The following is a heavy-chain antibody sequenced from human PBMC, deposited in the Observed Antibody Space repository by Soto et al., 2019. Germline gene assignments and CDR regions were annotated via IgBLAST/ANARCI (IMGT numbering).Heavy chain of an antibody. D-gene: IGHD5-12*01. V-gene: IGHV3-23*01. CDR2: ISGSGGTT. CDR3: AKDRGYIGYDNWFDS. CDR1: GFTFSSYA. Sequence: EVQLLESGGGLVQPGGSLRLSCAASGFTFSSYAMSWVRQAPGQGLEWVSAISGSGGTTYYADSVKGRFTISRDNSENTLYLQMNSLRAEDTAVYYCAKDRGYIGYDNWFDSWGQGTLVTVSS. J-gene: IGHJ5*01.